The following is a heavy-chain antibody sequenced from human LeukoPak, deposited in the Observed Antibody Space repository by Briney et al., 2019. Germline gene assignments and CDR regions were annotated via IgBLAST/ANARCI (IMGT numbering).Heavy chain of an antibody. J-gene: IGHJ4*02. CDR1: GYTFTSYG. Sequence: ASVKVSCKASGYTFTSYGISWVRQAPGQGLEWMGWISAYNGNTNYAQKLQGRVTMTTDTSTSTAYMELRSLRSDDTAVYHCARDGYCSSTSCYRGAFDYWGQGTLVTVSS. V-gene: IGHV1-18*01. CDR3: ARDGYCSSTSCYRGAFDY. CDR2: ISAYNGNT. D-gene: IGHD2-2*03.